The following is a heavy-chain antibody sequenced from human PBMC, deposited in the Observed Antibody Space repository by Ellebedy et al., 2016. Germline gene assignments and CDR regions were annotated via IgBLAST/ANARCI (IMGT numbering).Heavy chain of an antibody. CDR1: GYTFTSYA. CDR2: INAGNGNT. D-gene: IGHD2-2*01. V-gene: IGHV1-3*01. CDR3: ARNNPTDSIVVVPAASFDP. Sequence: ASVKVSXXASGYTFTSYAMHWVRQAPGQRLEWMGWINAGNGNTKYSQKFQGRVTITRDTSASTAYMELSSLRSEDTAVYYCARNNPTDSIVVVPAASFDPWGQGTLVTVSS. J-gene: IGHJ5*02.